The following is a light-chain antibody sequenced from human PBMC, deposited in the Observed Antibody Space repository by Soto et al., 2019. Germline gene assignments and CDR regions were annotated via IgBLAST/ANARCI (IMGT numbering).Light chain of an antibody. V-gene: IGLV1-40*01. J-gene: IGLJ2*01. CDR2: ANT. Sequence: QSVLTQPPSVSGAPGQRVTISYTGSSSNIGAGIDVHWYQKFPGTAPKLLIYANTNRPSGVPDRFSGSKSGTSASLAITGLQAEDEADYYCQSYDNSLSGPVFGGGTKLTVL. CDR3: QSYDNSLSGPV. CDR1: SSNIGAGID.